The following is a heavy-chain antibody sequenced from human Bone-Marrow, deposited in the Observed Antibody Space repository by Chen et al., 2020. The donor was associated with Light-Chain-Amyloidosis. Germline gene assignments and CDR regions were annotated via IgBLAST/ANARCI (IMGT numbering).Heavy chain of an antibody. CDR3: PRGNKPRFWIYAFDI. J-gene: IGHJ3*02. CDR1: GGSFSGYY. D-gene: IGHD3-3*01. CDR2: INHSGST. Sequence: QVQLQQWGAGLLKPSETLSLTCAVYGGSFSGYYWSWIRQPPGKGLEWIGEINHSGSTNYNPSLKSRVTISVDTSKNQFSLKLSSVTAADTAVYYCPRGNKPRFWIYAFDIWGQGTMVTVSS. V-gene: IGHV4-34*01.